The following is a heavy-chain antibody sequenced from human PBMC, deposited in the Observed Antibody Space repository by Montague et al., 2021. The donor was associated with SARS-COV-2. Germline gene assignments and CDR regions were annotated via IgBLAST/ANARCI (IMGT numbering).Heavy chain of an antibody. V-gene: IGHV4-61*01. CDR3: ARVAATAMFDYFDP. J-gene: IGHJ5*02. CDR2: IYSTGST. D-gene: IGHD2-21*02. Sequence: SETLSLTCSVSGGSVKSASHYWTWIRQPPGEGLEWIGFIYSTGSTNYNPSLKSRVTISLDTPRNEFSLKLSSLTTADTAIYFCARVAATAMFDYFDPWGQGTLVTVSS. CDR1: GGSVKSASHY.